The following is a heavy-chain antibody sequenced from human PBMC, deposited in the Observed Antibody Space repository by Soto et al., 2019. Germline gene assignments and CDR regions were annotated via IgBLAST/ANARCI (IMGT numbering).Heavy chain of an antibody. V-gene: IGHV5-51*01. CDR2: IYPGDSDT. J-gene: IGHJ4*02. CDR1: GCNITSYW. D-gene: IGHD3-3*01. Sequence: GQLQKIPSNGSGCNITSYWIRWVRQMTGKGLEWMGIIYPGDSDTRYSPSFQGQATISADKSISTAYLQWSSLKASDTAMYYCARPNTPPRFLEWFPPNWGQGSLDTVFS. CDR3: ARPNTPPRFLEWFPPN.